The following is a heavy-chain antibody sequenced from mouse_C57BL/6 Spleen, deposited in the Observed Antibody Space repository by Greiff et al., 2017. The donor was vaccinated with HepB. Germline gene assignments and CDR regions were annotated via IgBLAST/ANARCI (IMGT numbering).Heavy chain of an antibody. CDR3: VSHYDYDRGYAMDY. CDR2: IRSKSNNYAT. Sequence: EVKLMESGGGLVQPKGSLKLSCAASGFSFNTYAMNWVRQAPGKGLEWVARIRSKSNNYATYYADSVKDRFTISRDDSESMLYLQMNNLKTEDTAMYYCVSHYDYDRGYAMDYWGQGTSVTVSS. J-gene: IGHJ4*01. CDR1: GFSFNTYA. V-gene: IGHV10-1*01. D-gene: IGHD2-4*01.